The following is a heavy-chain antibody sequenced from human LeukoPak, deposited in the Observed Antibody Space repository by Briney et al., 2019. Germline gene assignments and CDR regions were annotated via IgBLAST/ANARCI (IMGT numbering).Heavy chain of an antibody. J-gene: IGHJ4*02. CDR1: GFTFADYG. CDR3: ARAGGYSYGYYFDY. D-gene: IGHD5-18*01. Sequence: GGSLRLSCAASGFTFADYGMSWVRQAPGKGLEWVSGINWNGGSTGYADSVKGRFTISRDNAKNSLYLQMNSLRAEDTALYYCARAGGYSYGYYFDYWGQGTLVTVSS. CDR2: INWNGGST. V-gene: IGHV3-20*04.